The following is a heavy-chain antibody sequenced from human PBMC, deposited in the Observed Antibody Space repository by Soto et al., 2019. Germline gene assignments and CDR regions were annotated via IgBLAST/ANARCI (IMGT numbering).Heavy chain of an antibody. D-gene: IGHD3-10*01. Sequence: GGSLRLSCAASGFTFDDYGMSWVRQAPGKGLEWVSGINWNGGSTGYADSVKGRFTISRDNAKNSLYLQMNSLRAEDTALYHCARVVWFGESYYFAYWGRGTLDTVSS. V-gene: IGHV3-20*01. CDR3: ARVVWFGESYYFAY. J-gene: IGHJ4*02. CDR1: GFTFDDYG. CDR2: INWNGGST.